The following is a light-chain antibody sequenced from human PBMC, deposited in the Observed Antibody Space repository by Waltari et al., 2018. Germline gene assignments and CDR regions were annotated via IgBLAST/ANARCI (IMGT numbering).Light chain of an antibody. V-gene: IGKV1-12*01. CDR2: AAS. CDR1: QAISSW. CDR3: QQFDTFPLT. Sequence: TQSPSSVSASVGDRVTITCRASQAISSWLAWYQQKPGKAPKLLIYAASSLQSGVPSRFSGSGFGTDFTLTISSLQPEDFATYFCQQFDTFPLTFGQGTRLEIK. J-gene: IGKJ5*01.